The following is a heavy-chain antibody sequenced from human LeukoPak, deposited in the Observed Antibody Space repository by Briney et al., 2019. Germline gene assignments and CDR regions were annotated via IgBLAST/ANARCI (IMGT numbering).Heavy chain of an antibody. J-gene: IGHJ4*02. D-gene: IGHD5-18*01. CDR2: ISYDGSNK. CDR1: GFTFSSYG. CDR3: AKEMGYSYGDFDY. V-gene: IGHV3-30*18. Sequence: GGSLRLSCAASGFTFSSYGMHWVRQAPGKGLEWVAVISYDGSNKYYADSVKGRFTISRDNSKITLYLQMNSLRAEDTAVYYCAKEMGYSYGDFDYWGQGTLVTVSS.